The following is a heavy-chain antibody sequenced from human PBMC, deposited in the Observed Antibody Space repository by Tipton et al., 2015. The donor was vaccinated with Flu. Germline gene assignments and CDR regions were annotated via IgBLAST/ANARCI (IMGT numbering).Heavy chain of an antibody. Sequence: TLSLTCTVSGGSISSYYWSWIRQPPGKGLEWIGYIYYSGSTNYNPSLKSRVTISVDTSKNQFSLKLSSVTAADTAVCYCARHGIYSGSYLWYYYYGMDVWGQGTTVTVSS. J-gene: IGHJ6*02. CDR3: ARHGIYSGSYLWYYYYGMDV. CDR1: GGSISSYY. CDR2: IYYSGST. V-gene: IGHV4-59*08. D-gene: IGHD1-26*01.